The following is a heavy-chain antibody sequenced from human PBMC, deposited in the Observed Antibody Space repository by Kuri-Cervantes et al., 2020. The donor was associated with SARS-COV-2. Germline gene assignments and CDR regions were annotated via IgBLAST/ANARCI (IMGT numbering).Heavy chain of an antibody. CDR3: ARGGGLYNWNYGYYYYYMDV. J-gene: IGHJ6*03. CDR1: GYTFTSYD. Sequence: ASVKVSCKASGYTFTSYDINWVRQATGQGLEWMGWMNPNSGNTGYAQKFQGRVTMTRNTSVSTAYMELSSLRSEDTAVYYCARGGGLYNWNYGYYYYYMDVWGKGTTVTVSS. D-gene: IGHD1-7*01. V-gene: IGHV1-8*02. CDR2: MNPNSGNT.